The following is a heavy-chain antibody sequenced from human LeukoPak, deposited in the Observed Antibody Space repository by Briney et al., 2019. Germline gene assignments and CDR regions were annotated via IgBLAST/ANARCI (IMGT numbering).Heavy chain of an antibody. V-gene: IGHV4-59*01. Sequence: SETLSLTCTVSGGSISSYYWSWIRQPPGKGLEWIGYIYYSGSTNYNPSLKSRVTISVDTSKNQFSLKLSSVTAADTAVYYCARHRALYGSGSYPFFDYWGQGTLVTVSS. CDR3: ARHRALYGSGSYPFFDY. D-gene: IGHD3-10*01. CDR1: GGSISSYY. J-gene: IGHJ4*02. CDR2: IYYSGST.